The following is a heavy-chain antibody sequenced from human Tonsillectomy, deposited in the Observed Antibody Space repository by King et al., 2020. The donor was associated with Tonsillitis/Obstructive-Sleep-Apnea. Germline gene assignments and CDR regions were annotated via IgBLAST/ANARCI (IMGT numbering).Heavy chain of an antibody. CDR3: AKDSGGSYYSGSDY. D-gene: IGHD1-26*01. J-gene: IGHJ4*02. CDR2: ISYDGINK. Sequence: QLVQSGGGVVQPGRSLRLSCAASGFTFSSYGMHWVRQAPGKGLEWVAVISYDGINKYYADSVKGRFTISRDNSKNTLYLQMNSLRAEDTAVYYCAKDSGGSYYSGSDYWRQGPLVTVSS. CDR1: GFTFSSYG. V-gene: IGHV3-30*18.